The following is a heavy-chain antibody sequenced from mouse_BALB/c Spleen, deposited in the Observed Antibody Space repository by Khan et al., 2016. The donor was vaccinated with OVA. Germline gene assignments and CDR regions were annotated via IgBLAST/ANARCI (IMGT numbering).Heavy chain of an antibody. CDR3: ATHYGNPFAY. V-gene: IGHV14-3*02. J-gene: IGHJ3*01. CDR1: GFTIKDTY. CDR2: IDPANGDT. Sequence: EVQLQQSGAELVKPGASVKLSCTGSGFTIKDTYMHWMNQRPEQGLEWIGRIDPANGDTKYGPKFQDKATLTADTSSNTAYLQLSSLTSEDTAVYFCATHYGNPFAYWGQGTLVSVS. D-gene: IGHD2-1*01.